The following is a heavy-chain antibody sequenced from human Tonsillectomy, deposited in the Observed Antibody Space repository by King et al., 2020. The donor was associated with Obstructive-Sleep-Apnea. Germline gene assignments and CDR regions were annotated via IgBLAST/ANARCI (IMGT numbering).Heavy chain of an antibody. CDR3: ASRHSSGCYHLDY. J-gene: IGHJ4*02. CDR2: ISFDGSNK. D-gene: IGHD3-22*01. Sequence: VQLVESGGGVAQPGRSLRLSCAASGFTVTSYAIHWVRQAPGKGLEWVAVISFDGSNKHYADSVKGRFSISRDNSKNTLYLQMNSLRAEDTAVYYCASRHSSGCYHLDYWGQGTLVTVSS. CDR1: GFTVTSYA. V-gene: IGHV3-30*04.